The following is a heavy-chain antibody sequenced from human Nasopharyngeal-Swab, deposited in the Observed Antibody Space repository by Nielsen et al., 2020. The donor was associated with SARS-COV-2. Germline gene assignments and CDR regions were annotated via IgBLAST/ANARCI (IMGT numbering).Heavy chain of an antibody. Sequence: RQAPGKGLEWIGYIYYSGSTYYNPSLKSRVTISVDTSKNQFSLKLSSVTAADTAVYYCARARRNFVVVSAFDYWGQGTLVTVSP. CDR2: IYYSGST. D-gene: IGHD2-21*02. J-gene: IGHJ4*02. V-gene: IGHV4-31*02. CDR3: ARARRNFVVVSAFDY.